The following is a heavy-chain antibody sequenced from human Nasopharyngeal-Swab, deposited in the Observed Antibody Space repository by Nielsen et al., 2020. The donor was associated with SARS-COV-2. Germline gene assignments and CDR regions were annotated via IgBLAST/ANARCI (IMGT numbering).Heavy chain of an antibody. V-gene: IGHV1-69*01. J-gene: IGHJ4*02. CDR3: ARDPLGTNYFDY. Sequence: WVRQAPGQGLEWMGGIIPIFGTANYAQKFQGRVTITADESTSTAYMEPSSLRSEDTAVYYCARDPLGTNYFDYWGQGTLVTVSS. D-gene: IGHD3/OR15-3a*01. CDR2: IIPIFGTA.